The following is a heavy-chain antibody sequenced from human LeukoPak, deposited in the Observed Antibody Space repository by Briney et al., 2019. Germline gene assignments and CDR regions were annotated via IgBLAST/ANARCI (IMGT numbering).Heavy chain of an antibody. CDR1: GFTFSSYS. CDR2: ISSSSSYI. D-gene: IGHD3-22*01. Sequence: GGSLRLSCAASGFTFSSYSMNWVRQAPGKGLEWVSSISSSSSYIYYTDSVKGRFTISRDNAKNSLYLQMNSLRAEDTAVCYCAREITYYYDSSGPLSFWGQGTLVTVSS. CDR3: AREITYYYDSSGPLSF. J-gene: IGHJ4*02. V-gene: IGHV3-21*01.